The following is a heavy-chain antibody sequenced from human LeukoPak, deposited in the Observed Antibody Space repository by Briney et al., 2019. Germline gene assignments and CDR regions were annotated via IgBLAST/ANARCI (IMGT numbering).Heavy chain of an antibody. CDR2: IRYSGST. V-gene: IGHV4-59*01. D-gene: IGHD5-24*01. CDR3: VLAGQTRDGYKDY. J-gene: IGHJ4*02. CDR1: GGSISTYY. Sequence: SETLSLTCTVSGGSISTYYWSWIRQPPGKGLEWIGYIRYSGSTNYNPSLKSRVTISVDTSKNQFSLKLSSVTAADTAVYYCVLAGQTRDGYKDYWGQGTLVTVSS.